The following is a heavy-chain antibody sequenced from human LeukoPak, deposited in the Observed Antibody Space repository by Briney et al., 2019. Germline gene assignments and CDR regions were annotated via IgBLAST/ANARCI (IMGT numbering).Heavy chain of an antibody. CDR3: ARETGYAYGRAPLDY. V-gene: IGHV1-69*06. CDR1: GGTFSSYA. J-gene: IGHJ4*02. Sequence: GASVKVSCEASGGTFSSYAISWVRQAPGQGLEWMGGIIPMSGTVNNAQKFQGRVTITADKSTGTAYMELSSLRSDDTAVYYCARETGYAYGRAPLDYWGQGTLVTVSS. CDR2: IIPMSGTV. D-gene: IGHD5-18*01.